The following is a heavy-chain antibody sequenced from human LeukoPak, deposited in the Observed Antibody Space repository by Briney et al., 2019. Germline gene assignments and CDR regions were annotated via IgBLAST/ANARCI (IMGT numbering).Heavy chain of an antibody. V-gene: IGHV3-53*01. Sequence: PGGSLRLSCAASGFTVSSNYMSWVRQAPGKGLEWVSVIYSGGSTYYADSVKGRFTISRDNSKNTLYLQMNSLRAEDTAVYYCARGLAPLDTAMTSLYYYYYMDVWGKRTTVTISS. J-gene: IGHJ6*03. CDR2: IYSGGST. CDR1: GFTVSSNY. D-gene: IGHD5-18*01. CDR3: ARGLAPLDTAMTSLYYYYYMDV.